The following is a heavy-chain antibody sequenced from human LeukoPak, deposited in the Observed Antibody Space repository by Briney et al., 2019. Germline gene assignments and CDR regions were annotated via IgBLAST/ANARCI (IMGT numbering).Heavy chain of an antibody. CDR1: GFTFDDYA. V-gene: IGHV3-43*02. CDR2: ISGDGGST. D-gene: IGHD2-15*01. CDR3: AKDMRSSRGPGDWYFDL. Sequence: GGSLRLSCAASGFTFDDYAMHWVRQAPGKGLEWVSLISGDGGSTYYADSVKGRFTISRDNSKNSLYLQMNSLRTEDTALYYCAKDMRSSRGPGDWYFDLWGRGKLVTVSS. J-gene: IGHJ2*01.